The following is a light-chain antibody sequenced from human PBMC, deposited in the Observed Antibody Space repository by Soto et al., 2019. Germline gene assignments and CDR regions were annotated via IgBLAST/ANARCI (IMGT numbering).Light chain of an antibody. J-gene: IGKJ5*01. Sequence: EIVMTQSPATLSVSPGERAALSCRASQSVSGNLAWYQQTPGQDPRLLIYGASTRATGIPARFSGSGFGTEFTLTISSLKSEDFAVYYCQQYNYRPPAFGQGTRLEIK. V-gene: IGKV3-15*01. CDR2: GAS. CDR3: QQYNYRPPA. CDR1: QSVSGN.